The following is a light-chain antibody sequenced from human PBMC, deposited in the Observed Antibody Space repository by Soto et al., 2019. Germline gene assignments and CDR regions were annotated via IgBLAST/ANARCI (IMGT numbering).Light chain of an antibody. CDR2: DVS. CDR1: SSDVGGYNY. V-gene: IGLV2-14*01. J-gene: IGLJ1*01. Sequence: QSALTQPASVSGSPGQSITISCTGTSSDVGGYNYVSWYQQHPGKAPKLMIYDVSNRPSGVSNRFSGSKSGNTASLTISGLQAEDEADYYCSSYTSSSPYVFGTVTNVTVL. CDR3: SSYTSSSPYV.